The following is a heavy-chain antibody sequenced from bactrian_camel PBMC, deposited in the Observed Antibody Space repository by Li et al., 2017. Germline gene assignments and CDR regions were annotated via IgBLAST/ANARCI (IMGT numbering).Heavy chain of an antibody. Sequence: VQLVESGGGLVRPGGSLRLSCTTSGFVLKDYWISWARQAPGKDLEWVGSIYSDGSNAYYDDSVTGRFTISVDNAKNTVYLQMNSLKPEDSALYSCATGDRGWVRIHGGPRGQGTQVTVS. CDR3: ATGDRGWVRIHGGP. CDR2: IYSDGSNA. CDR1: GFVLKDYW. V-gene: IGHV3-2*01. J-gene: IGHJ4*01. D-gene: IGHD5*01.